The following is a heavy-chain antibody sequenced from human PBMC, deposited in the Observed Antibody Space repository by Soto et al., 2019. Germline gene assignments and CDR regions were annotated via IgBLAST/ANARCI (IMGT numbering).Heavy chain of an antibody. J-gene: IGHJ4*02. CDR3: ARSPGRDGYNNFDY. D-gene: IGHD5-12*01. CDR1: GFTFSIYS. CDR2: ISSDSSYI. Sequence: GGSLRLSCAASGFTFSIYSMNWVRQAPGKGLEWVSSISSDSSYIYYADSVRGRFTISRDNAKNSLYLQMSSLRAEDTAVYYCARSPGRDGYNNFDYWGQGTLVTVSS. V-gene: IGHV3-21*01.